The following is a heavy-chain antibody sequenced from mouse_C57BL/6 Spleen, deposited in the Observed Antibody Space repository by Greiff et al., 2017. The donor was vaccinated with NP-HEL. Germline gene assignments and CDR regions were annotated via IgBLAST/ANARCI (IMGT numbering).Heavy chain of an antibody. D-gene: IGHD1-1*01. CDR3: ARDDGSSKYPYWYFDV. CDR1: GYTFTSYW. Sequence: QVQLQQPGAELVKPGASVKLSCTASGYTFTSYWMHWVKQRPGRGLEWIGRIDPNSGGTKYTEKFKSKATLTVDKPSSTAYMQLSSLTSEDSAVYYCARDDGSSKYPYWYFDVWGTGTTVTVSS. CDR2: IDPNSGGT. J-gene: IGHJ1*03. V-gene: IGHV1-72*01.